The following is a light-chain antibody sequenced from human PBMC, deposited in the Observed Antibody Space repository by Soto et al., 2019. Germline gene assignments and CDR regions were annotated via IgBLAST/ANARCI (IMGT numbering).Light chain of an antibody. CDR2: DVS. CDR3: QQRSNWPRT. Sequence: EIVMTQSPATLSVSPGERATLSCRASQSVYSNLAWYQQKPGQAPRLLIYDVSNRATGIPARFSGSGSGTDFTLTISSLEPEDFAVYYCQQRSNWPRTFGQGTKVDIK. V-gene: IGKV3-11*01. J-gene: IGKJ1*01. CDR1: QSVYSN.